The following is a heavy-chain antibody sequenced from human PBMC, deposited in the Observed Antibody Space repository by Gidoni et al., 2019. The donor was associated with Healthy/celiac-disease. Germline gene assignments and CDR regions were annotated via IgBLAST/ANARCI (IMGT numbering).Heavy chain of an antibody. V-gene: IGHV4-59*01. CDR2: IYYRGST. Sequence: QVQLQESGPGLVKPSETLSLTCTVSGGSISSYYWSWIRQPPGKGLDWIGYIYYRGSTNYNPSLKSRVTISGDTSKNQFSLKLSSVTAADTAVYYCAREGLGYCSSTSCSEGYYYGMDVWGQGTTVTVSS. CDR1: GGSISSYY. CDR3: AREGLGYCSSTSCSEGYYYGMDV. D-gene: IGHD2-2*01. J-gene: IGHJ6*02.